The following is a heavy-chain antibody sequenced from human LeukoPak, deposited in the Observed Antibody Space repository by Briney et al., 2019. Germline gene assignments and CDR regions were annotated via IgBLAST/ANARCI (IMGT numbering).Heavy chain of an antibody. V-gene: IGHV3-48*03. J-gene: IGHJ4*02. CDR2: ISNSGSSI. CDR1: GFTFSSYE. Sequence: GGSLRLSCAASGFTFSSYEMNWVRQAQGKGLEWVSYISNSGSSIYYADSVKGRFTISRDNAKNSLYLQMNSLRAEDTAVYYCARGAEGIAATDSNFDYWGRGTLVTVSS. D-gene: IGHD6-13*01. CDR3: ARGAEGIAATDSNFDY.